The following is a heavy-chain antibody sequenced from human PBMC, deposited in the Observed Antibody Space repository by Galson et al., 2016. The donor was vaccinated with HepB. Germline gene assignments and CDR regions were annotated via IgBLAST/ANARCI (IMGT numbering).Heavy chain of an antibody. Sequence: ETLSLTCTVSADSVSGGIYFWNWIRQPPGKGLEWIGCLSNSGSTNYNPPLQIRVTMSFDTSRNQFPLRLTSVTAADTAVYYCSRGEGWSGYIRRGFDPWGQGTQVSVSS. CDR1: ADSVSGGIYF. J-gene: IGHJ5*02. CDR2: LSNSGST. D-gene: IGHD5-12*01. CDR3: SRGEGWSGYIRRGFDP. V-gene: IGHV4-61*01.